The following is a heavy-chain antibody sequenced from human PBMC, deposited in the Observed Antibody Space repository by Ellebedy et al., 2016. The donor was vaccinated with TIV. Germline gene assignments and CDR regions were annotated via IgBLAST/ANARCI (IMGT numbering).Heavy chain of an antibody. CDR2: IYYSGST. Sequence: GSLRLXXTVSGCSISSSSYYWGWIRQPPGKGLEWIGSIYYSGSTYYNPSLKSRVTISVDTSKNQFSLKLSSVTAADTAVYYCARHVTGSGGSFQLYHWGQGTLVTVSS. CDR1: GCSISSSSYY. J-gene: IGHJ5*02. V-gene: IGHV4-39*01. CDR3: ARHVTGSGGSFQLYH. D-gene: IGHD2-15*01.